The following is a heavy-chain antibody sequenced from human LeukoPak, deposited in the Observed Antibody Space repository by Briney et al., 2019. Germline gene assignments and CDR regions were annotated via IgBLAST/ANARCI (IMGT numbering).Heavy chain of an antibody. CDR3: ARAMDYGDNGDY. CDR2: INPNSGGT. CDR1: GYTFTGYY. V-gene: IGHV1-2*02. Sequence: ASVKVSCKASGYTFTGYYMHWVRQAPGQGLEWMGWINPNSGGTNYAQKFQGRVTMTRDTSISTAYMELSRLRSDDTAVYYCARAMDYGDNGDYWGQGTLVTVSS. J-gene: IGHJ4*02. D-gene: IGHD4-17*01.